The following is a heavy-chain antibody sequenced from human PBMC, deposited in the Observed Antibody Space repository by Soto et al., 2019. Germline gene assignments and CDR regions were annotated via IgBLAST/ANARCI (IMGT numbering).Heavy chain of an antibody. CDR2: MNPNSGNT. CDR3: ARRRGYSGYNWFDP. J-gene: IGHJ5*02. V-gene: IGHV1-8*01. D-gene: IGHD5-12*01. Sequence: QVQLVQSGAEVKKPGASVKVSCKASGYTFTSYDINWVRQATGQGLEWMGWMNPNSGNTSYAQKFQGRVTMTRNTSISTAYMELSSLRSEDTAVYYCARRRGYSGYNWFDPWGQGTLVTVSS. CDR1: GYTFTSYD.